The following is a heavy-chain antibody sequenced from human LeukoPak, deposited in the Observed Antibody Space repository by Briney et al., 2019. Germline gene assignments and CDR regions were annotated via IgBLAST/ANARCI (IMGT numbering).Heavy chain of an antibody. CDR1: GGSISSSSYY. CDR3: ARGRVSSSSWSSTYYYYFYMDV. Sequence: PSETLSLTCTVSGGSISSSSYYWGWIRQPPGKGLEWIGSIYYSGSTYYNPSLKSRVTISVDTSKNQFSLKLSSVTAADTAVYFCARGRVSSSSWSSTYYYYFYMDVWGKGTTVTVSS. V-gene: IGHV4-39*07. J-gene: IGHJ6*03. CDR2: IYYSGST. D-gene: IGHD6-13*01.